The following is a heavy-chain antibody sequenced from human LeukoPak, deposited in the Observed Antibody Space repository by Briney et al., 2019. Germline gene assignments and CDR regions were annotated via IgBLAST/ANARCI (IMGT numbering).Heavy chain of an antibody. CDR3: ARDSEEYCSSTSCDYGMDV. V-gene: IGHV3-48*01. Sequence: PGGSPRLSCAASGFTFSSYSMNWVRQAPGKGLEWVSYISSSSSTIYYADSVKGRFTISRDNAKNSLYLQMNSLRAEDTAVYYCARDSEEYCSSTSCDYGMDVWGQGTTVTVSS. CDR2: ISSSSSTI. CDR1: GFTFSSYS. D-gene: IGHD2-2*01. J-gene: IGHJ6*02.